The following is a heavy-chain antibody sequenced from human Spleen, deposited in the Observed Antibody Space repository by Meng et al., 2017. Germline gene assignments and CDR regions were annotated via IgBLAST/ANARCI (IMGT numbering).Heavy chain of an antibody. D-gene: IGHD6-19*01. J-gene: IGHJ5*02. V-gene: IGHV4-39*01. CDR1: GGSISTSGYY. CDR3: VRSSAWVRTGFDP. Sequence: QPQLQESGPGLVRPSEALYLTRSVSGGSISTSGYYWGWIRQPPGKGLEWIGSIGHSGFTYYTPSLKSRVTVSIDTSRNQFSLWLTSVTAADTAVYYCVRSSAWVRTGFDPWGQGTLVTVSS. CDR2: IGHSGFT.